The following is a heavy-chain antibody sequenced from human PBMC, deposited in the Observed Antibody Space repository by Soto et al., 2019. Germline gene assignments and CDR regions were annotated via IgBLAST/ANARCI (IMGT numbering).Heavy chain of an antibody. CDR1: GGSISSSSYY. D-gene: IGHD1-26*01. CDR3: ARGVGATAAFDI. CDR2: IYYSGST. J-gene: IGHJ3*02. V-gene: IGHV4-61*01. Sequence: PSETLSLTCTVSGGSISSSSYYWSWIRQPPGEGLERIGYIYYSGSTNYNPSFKSRATILLDTSKNQFSLKLSSVTAADTAVYYCARGVGATAAFDIWGQGTMVTVSS.